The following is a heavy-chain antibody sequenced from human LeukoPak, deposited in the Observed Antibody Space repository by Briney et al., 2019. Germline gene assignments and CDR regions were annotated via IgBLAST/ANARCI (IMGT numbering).Heavy chain of an antibody. J-gene: IGHJ4*02. D-gene: IGHD1/OR15-1a*01. CDR2: INTGNGNT. V-gene: IGHV1-3*04. CDR3: ARSWNKKYYFDF. CDR1: GYTFTNYA. Sequence: GASVKVSCKASGYTFTNYAMHWVRQAPGQRLEWMGWINTGNGNTKYSQKFQGRVTITRDTSATTAYMELSSLRSEDTAVYYCARSWNKKYYFDFWGQGTLVTVSS.